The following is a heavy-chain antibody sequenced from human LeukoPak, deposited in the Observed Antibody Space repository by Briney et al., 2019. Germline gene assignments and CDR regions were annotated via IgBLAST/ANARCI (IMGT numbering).Heavy chain of an antibody. Sequence: ASVKVSCKASGYTFTAYYMHWVRQAPGQGLEWMGRINPNSGDTNYAQKFQGRVTLTRDTSTSTVYMELSSLRSDDTAVYYCARTAARRFDYWGQGTLVTVSS. V-gene: IGHV1-2*06. D-gene: IGHD6-6*01. CDR2: INPNSGDT. J-gene: IGHJ4*02. CDR3: ARTAARRFDY. CDR1: GYTFTAYY.